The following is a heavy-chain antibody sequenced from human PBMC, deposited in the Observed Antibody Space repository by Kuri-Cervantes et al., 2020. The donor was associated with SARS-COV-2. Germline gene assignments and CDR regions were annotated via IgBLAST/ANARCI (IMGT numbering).Heavy chain of an antibody. CDR3: AKDRTGLEWDTQVYFDY. CDR1: GFTFSSYS. CDR2: ISSSSSTI. J-gene: IGHJ4*02. D-gene: IGHD3-3*01. Sequence: GESLKISCAASGFTFSSYSMNWVRQAPGKGLEWVSYISSSSSTIYYADSVKGRFTISRDNSKNTLYLQMNSLRAEDTAVYYCAKDRTGLEWDTQVYFDYWGQGTLVTVSS. V-gene: IGHV3-48*01.